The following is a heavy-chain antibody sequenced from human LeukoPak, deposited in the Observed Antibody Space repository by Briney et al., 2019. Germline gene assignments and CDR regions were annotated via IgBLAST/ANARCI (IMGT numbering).Heavy chain of an antibody. CDR1: GGSIGTYY. CDR3: ARLPIPRYGSGSYYHYYYYMDV. D-gene: IGHD3-10*01. V-gene: IGHV4-34*01. Sequence: SETLSLTCTVSGGSIGTYYWSWIRQPPGKGLGWIGEINHSGSTNYNPSLKSRVTISVDTSKNQFSLKLSSVTAADTAVYYCARLPIPRYGSGSYYHYYYYMDVWGKGTTVTVSS. CDR2: INHSGST. J-gene: IGHJ6*03.